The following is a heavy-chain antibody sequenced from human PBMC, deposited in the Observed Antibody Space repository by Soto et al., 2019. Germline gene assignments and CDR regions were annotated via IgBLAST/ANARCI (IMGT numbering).Heavy chain of an antibody. CDR3: ARAYYDILTDNNYYGMDV. CDR2: INAGNGNT. D-gene: IGHD3-9*01. J-gene: IGHJ6*02. V-gene: IGHV1-3*01. Sequence: ASVKVSCKASGYTFTSYAMHWVRQAPGQRLEWMGWINAGNGNTKYSQKFQGRVSITRDTSASTAYMELSSLRSEDTAVYYCARAYYDILTDNNYYGMDVWGQGTTVTVSS. CDR1: GYTFTSYA.